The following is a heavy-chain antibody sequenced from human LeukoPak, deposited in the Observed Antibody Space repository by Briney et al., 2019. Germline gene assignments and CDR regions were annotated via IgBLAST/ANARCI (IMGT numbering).Heavy chain of an antibody. CDR2: TSFDGSKK. D-gene: IGHD3/OR15-3a*01. J-gene: IGHJ5*02. V-gene: IGHV3-30*04. CDR1: GFTFSNYA. Sequence: PGGSLRLSCVVSGFTFSNYAMHWVRQAPGKGLEWVAATSFDGSKKYYAKSVKGRFTISRDNSKDTLYLQMNSLRIEDMAVYYCARVGGLGPAWGQGTLVTVS. CDR3: ARVGGLGPA.